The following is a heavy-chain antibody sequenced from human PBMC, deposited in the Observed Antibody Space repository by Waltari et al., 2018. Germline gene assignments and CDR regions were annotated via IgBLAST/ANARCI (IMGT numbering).Heavy chain of an antibody. CDR1: GFTFSSYA. CDR2: ISYDGSNK. D-gene: IGHD3-10*01. V-gene: IGHV3-30-3*01. J-gene: IGHJ6*02. CDR3: ARDSVMVQGVINYYYYYGMDV. Sequence: QVQLVESGGGVVQPGRSLRLSCAASGFTFSSYAMHWVRKAPGKGLEGVAVISYDGSNKYYADAVKGRVTSARENSKNTLYLQMNSLRAEDTAVYYCARDSVMVQGVINYYYYYGMDVWGQGTTVTVSS.